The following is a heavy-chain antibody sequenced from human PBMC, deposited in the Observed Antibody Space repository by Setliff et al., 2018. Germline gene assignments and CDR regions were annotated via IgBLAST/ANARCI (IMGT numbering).Heavy chain of an antibody. CDR2: RYYSGHT. V-gene: IGHV4-39*01. CDR3: AKHGEESKVTTYLAS. D-gene: IGHD4-17*01. Sequence: ETLSLTCTVSGDSISSGTYYWGWIRQPPGKGLEWIGSRYYSGHTYYNPSLKSRVAMSVDKAKNQFSLNLRSVSAADTAIYYCAKHGEESKVTTYLASWGQGTLVTVSS. J-gene: IGHJ5*02. CDR1: GDSISSGTYY.